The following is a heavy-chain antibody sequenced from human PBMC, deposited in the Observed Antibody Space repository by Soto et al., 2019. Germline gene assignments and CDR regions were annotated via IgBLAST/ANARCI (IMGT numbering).Heavy chain of an antibody. J-gene: IGHJ5*02. D-gene: IGHD3-9*01. CDR2: IYYSGST. Sequence: SETLSLACTVSGGSISSGGYYWSWIRQHPGKGLEWIGYIYYSGSTYYNPSLKSRVTISVDTSKNQFSLKLSSVTAADTAVYYCARVAGYRPYNWFDPWGQGTLVTVSS. CDR1: GGSISSGGYY. CDR3: ARVAGYRPYNWFDP. V-gene: IGHV4-31*03.